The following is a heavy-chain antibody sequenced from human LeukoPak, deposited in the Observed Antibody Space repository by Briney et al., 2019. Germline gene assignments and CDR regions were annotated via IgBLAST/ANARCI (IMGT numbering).Heavy chain of an antibody. CDR3: ARESTYYYDSSGYYFRDD. Sequence: SETLSLTCTVSGGSISSSSYYWSWIRQPPGKGLEWIGSIYYSGSTYYNPSLKSRVTISVDTSKNQFSLKLSSVTAADTAVYYCARESTYYYDSSGYYFRDDWGQGTLVTVSS. CDR1: GGSISSSSYY. V-gene: IGHV4-39*07. J-gene: IGHJ4*02. D-gene: IGHD3-22*01. CDR2: IYYSGST.